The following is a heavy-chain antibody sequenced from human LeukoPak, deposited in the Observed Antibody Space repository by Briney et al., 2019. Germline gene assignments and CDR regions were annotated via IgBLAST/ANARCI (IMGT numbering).Heavy chain of an antibody. CDR2: ISSSGSTI. CDR3: ARDSRDGYNSRGDY. D-gene: IGHD5-24*01. J-gene: IGHJ4*02. V-gene: IGHV3-48*04. Sequence: PGGSLRLSCAASGFIFSSYSMNWVRQAPGKGLEWVSYISSSGSTIYYADSVKGRFTISRDNAKNSLYLQMNSLRAEDTAVYYCARDSRDGYNSRGDYWGQGTLVTVSS. CDR1: GFIFSSYS.